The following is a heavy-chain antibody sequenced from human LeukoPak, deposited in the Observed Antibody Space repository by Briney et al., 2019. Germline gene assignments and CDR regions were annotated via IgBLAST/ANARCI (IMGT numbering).Heavy chain of an antibody. Sequence: ASVKVSCKASGYTFTSYGISWVRQAPGQGLEWMGWISAYNGNTNYAQKLQGRVTMTTDTSTSTAYMELSRLRSDDTAVYYCARDASGTTGTTYGMDVWGQGTTVTVSS. V-gene: IGHV1-18*01. J-gene: IGHJ6*02. CDR3: ARDASGTTGTTYGMDV. CDR1: GYTFTSYG. CDR2: ISAYNGNT. D-gene: IGHD1-1*01.